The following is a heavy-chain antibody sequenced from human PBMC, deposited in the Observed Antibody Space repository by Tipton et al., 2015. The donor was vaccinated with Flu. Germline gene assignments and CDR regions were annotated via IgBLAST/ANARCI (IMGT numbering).Heavy chain of an antibody. D-gene: IGHD3-22*01. CDR1: GGSISSSSYY. V-gene: IGHV4-39*07. CDR2: IYYSGNT. J-gene: IGHJ3*02. CDR3: ARDGFITMIVVVTPGAFDI. Sequence: TLSLTCTVSGGSISSSSYYWGWIRQPPGKGLEWIGSIYYSGNTYYNPSLKSRVTISVDTSKNQFSLKLCSVTAADTAVYYCARDGFITMIVVVTPGAFDIWGQGAMVTVSS.